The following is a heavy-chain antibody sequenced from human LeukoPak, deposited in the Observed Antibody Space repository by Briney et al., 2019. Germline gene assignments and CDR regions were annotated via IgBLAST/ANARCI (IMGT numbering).Heavy chain of an antibody. CDR3: AKAGVTGSYYPNYYFDS. CDR1: GYTFTGYD. D-gene: IGHD1-26*01. V-gene: IGHV1-8*01. CDR2: MNPNSGNT. J-gene: IGHJ4*02. Sequence: ASVKVSCKASGYTFTGYDINWVRQATGQGLEWMGWMNPNSGNTGYAQKFQGRVTMTRNTSISTAYMELSSLRAEDTAVYYCAKAGVTGSYYPNYYFDSWGQGTLITVSS.